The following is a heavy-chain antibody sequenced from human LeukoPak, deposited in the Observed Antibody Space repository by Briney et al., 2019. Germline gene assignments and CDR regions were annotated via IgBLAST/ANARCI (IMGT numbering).Heavy chain of an antibody. Sequence: KPSETLSLTCTVSGGSINSHSYYWGWIRQPPGKGLEWIGSVYYDGTSYSNPSLKTRVAVFVDTSKYQFSPDLDFVPAADTALYCGVRHICTNTGYFDSCGQGTLVSVSS. J-gene: IGHJ4*02. D-gene: IGHD1-1*01. CDR1: GGSINSHSYY. V-gene: IGHV4-39*01. CDR2: VYYDGTS. CDR3: VRHICTNTGYFDS.